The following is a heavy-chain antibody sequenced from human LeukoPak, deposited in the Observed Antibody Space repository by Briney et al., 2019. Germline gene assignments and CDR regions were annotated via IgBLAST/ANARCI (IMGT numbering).Heavy chain of an antibody. D-gene: IGHD3-10*01. V-gene: IGHV1-18*04. CDR3: ARDPKWFGELLPYGMDV. CDR1: GYTFTSYG. Sequence: ASVKVSCKASGYTFTSYGICWVRQAPGQGLEWMGWISAYNGNTNYAQKLQGRVTMTTDTSTSTAYMELRSLRSDDTAVYYCARDPKWFGELLPYGMDVWGKGTTVTVSS. J-gene: IGHJ6*04. CDR2: ISAYNGNT.